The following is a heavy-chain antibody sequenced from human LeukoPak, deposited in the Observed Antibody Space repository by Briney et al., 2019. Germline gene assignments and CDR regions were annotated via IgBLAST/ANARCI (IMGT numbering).Heavy chain of an antibody. D-gene: IGHD3-22*01. CDR3: ARDSPPRDYDSSGYYYNWFDP. V-gene: IGHV4-59*12. CDR2: IYYSGST. J-gene: IGHJ5*02. Sequence: PSETLSLTCTVSSGSISSYYWSWIRQPPGKGLEWIGYIYYSGSTNYNPSLKSRVTISVDTSKIQFSLKLSSVTAADTAVYYCARDSPPRDYDSSGYYYNWFDPWGQGTLVTVSS. CDR1: SGSISSYY.